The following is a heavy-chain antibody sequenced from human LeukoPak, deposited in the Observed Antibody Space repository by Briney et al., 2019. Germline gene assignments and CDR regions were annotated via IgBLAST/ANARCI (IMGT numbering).Heavy chain of an antibody. CDR3: ARRPGYTSSWFYFDF. Sequence: PGGSLRLSCAASGFTFSSYWMHWVRQAPGKGLVWVSRINSDGSSTSYADSVKGRFTISRDNAKNTLYLQMNSLRAEDTAVYYCARRPGYTSSWFYFDFWGQGTLVTVSS. V-gene: IGHV3-74*01. J-gene: IGHJ4*02. D-gene: IGHD6-13*01. CDR1: GFTFSSYW. CDR2: INSDGSST.